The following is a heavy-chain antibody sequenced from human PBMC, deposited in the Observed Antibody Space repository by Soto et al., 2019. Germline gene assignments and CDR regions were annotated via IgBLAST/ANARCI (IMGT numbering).Heavy chain of an antibody. CDR2: IYHSGST. V-gene: IGHV4-4*02. D-gene: IGHD3-9*01. CDR3: ARDPDYYDILTGYYPSYYYGMDV. Sequence: SETLSLTCAVSGGSISSSNWWSWVRQPPGKGLEWIGEIYHSGSTNYNPSLKSRVTISVDKSKNQFSLKLSSVTAADTAVYYCARDPDYYDILTGYYPSYYYGMDVWGQGTTVTVSS. J-gene: IGHJ6*02. CDR1: GGSISSSNW.